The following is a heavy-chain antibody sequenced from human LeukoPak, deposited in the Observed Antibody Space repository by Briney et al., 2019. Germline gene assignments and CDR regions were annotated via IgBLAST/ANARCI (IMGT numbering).Heavy chain of an antibody. D-gene: IGHD2-21*02. CDR2: ISGFGEST. CDR3: AKGGHYSWFDP. J-gene: IGHJ5*02. V-gene: IGHV3-23*01. Sequence: GGSLRLSCAASGFRFSNSAMSWVRQAPGKGLQWVSVISGFGESTYYADSVQGRFTISRDNSKNTVYLQMNSLRVEDTAVYYCAKGGHYSWFDPWGQGTLVTVSS. CDR1: GFRFSNSA.